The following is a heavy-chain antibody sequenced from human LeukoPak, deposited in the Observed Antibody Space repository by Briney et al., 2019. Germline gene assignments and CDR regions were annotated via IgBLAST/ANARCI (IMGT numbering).Heavy chain of an antibody. CDR2: ISAYNGNT. CDR3: ARETFYYGSGSEKNLDY. V-gene: IGHV1-18*01. J-gene: IGHJ4*02. CDR1: GYTFTSYG. D-gene: IGHD3-10*01. Sequence: GASVKVSCKASGYTFTSYGISWVRQAPGQGLEWMGWISAYNGNTNYAQKLQGRVTMTTDTSTSTAYMELRSLRSDDTAVYYCARETFYYGSGSEKNLDYWGQGTLSPSPQ.